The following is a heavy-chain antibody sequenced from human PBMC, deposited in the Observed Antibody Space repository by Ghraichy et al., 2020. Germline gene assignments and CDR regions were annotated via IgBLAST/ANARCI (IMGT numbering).Heavy chain of an antibody. CDR3: AHRLPPSSGYDY. D-gene: IGHD5-12*01. J-gene: IGHJ4*02. Sequence: SGPTLVKPTQTLTLTCTFSGFSLSTSGVGVSWIRQPPGKSLEWLGIIYWNDDKRYSPSLKSRLTITKDTSKKQVVLTMTNMDPVDTATYYCAHRLPPSSGYDYWGQGTLVTVSS. CDR2: IYWNDDK. V-gene: IGHV2-5*01. CDR1: GFSLSTSGVG.